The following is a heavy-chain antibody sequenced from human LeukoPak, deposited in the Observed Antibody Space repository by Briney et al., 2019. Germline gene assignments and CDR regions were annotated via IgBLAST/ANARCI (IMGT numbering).Heavy chain of an antibody. J-gene: IGHJ4*02. Sequence: GRSLRLSCAASGFTFDDYAMHWVRQAPGKGLEWVSGISWNSGSIGYADSVKGRFTISRDNAKNSLYLQMNSLRAEDTALYCCAKDGGSGSSDYWGQGTLVTVSS. CDR3: AKDGGSGSSDY. CDR2: ISWNSGSI. CDR1: GFTFDDYA. V-gene: IGHV3-9*01. D-gene: IGHD3-10*01.